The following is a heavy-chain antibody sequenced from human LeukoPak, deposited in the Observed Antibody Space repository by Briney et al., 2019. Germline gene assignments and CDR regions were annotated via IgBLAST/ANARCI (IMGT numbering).Heavy chain of an antibody. CDR3: AKERRRVDTSMIRSYYFDY. V-gene: IGHV3-23*01. CDR2: ITGDCVTT. J-gene: IGHJ4*02. D-gene: IGHD3-16*01. Sequence: GGSLRLSCAASGFPFSSSAMSWVRQTPANGLEWVSSITGDCVTTYYADSVKGRFTISRDNSKNILFLQMNSLGAEDSASYFCAKERRRVDTSMIRSYYFDYWGQGTPVTVSS. CDR1: GFPFSSSA.